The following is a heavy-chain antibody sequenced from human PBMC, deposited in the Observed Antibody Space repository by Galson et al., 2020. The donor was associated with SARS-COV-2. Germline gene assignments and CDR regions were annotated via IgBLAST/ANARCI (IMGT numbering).Heavy chain of an antibody. V-gene: IGHV3-33*01. Sequence: GGSLRLSCAASGFTFSSYGMHWVRQAPGKGLEWVAVIWYDGSNKYYADSVKGRFTISRDNSKNTLYLQMNSLRAEDTAVYYCARVAGPYYDFWCGYYLPPGQDYYYGMDVWGQGTTVTVSS. J-gene: IGHJ6*02. CDR3: ARVAGPYYDFWCGYYLPPGQDYYYGMDV. D-gene: IGHD3-3*01. CDR1: GFTFSSYG. CDR2: IWYDGSNK.